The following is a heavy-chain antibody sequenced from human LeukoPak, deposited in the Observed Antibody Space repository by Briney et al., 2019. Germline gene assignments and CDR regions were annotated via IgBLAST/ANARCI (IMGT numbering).Heavy chain of an antibody. CDR1: GGTFSSYA. Sequence: GASVKVSCKASGGTFSSYAISWVRQAPGQGLEWMGGIIPIFGTANYAQKFQGRVTITADKSTSTAYMELSSLRSEDTAVYYCARHPILTGSIYYYYYYYMDVWGKGTTVTVSS. CDR3: ARHPILTGSIYYYYYYYMDV. CDR2: IIPIFGTA. J-gene: IGHJ6*03. V-gene: IGHV1-69*06. D-gene: IGHD3-9*01.